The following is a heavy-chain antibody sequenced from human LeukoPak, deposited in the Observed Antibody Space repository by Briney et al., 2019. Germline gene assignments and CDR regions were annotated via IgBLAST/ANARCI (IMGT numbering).Heavy chain of an antibody. CDR3: ARQRLNYYDSSGPFDY. D-gene: IGHD3-22*01. Sequence: GGSLRLSCAASGFTFDDYGMSWVRQAPGKGLEWVSGINWNGGSTGYGDSVKGRFTISRDNAKNSLYLQMNSLRAEDTAVYYCARQRLNYYDSSGPFDYWGQGILVTVSS. V-gene: IGHV3-20*04. CDR1: GFTFDDYG. J-gene: IGHJ4*02. CDR2: INWNGGST.